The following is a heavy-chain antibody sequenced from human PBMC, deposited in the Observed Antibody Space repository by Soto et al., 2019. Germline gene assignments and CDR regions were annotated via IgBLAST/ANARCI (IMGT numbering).Heavy chain of an antibody. Sequence: WASVKVSCKASGGTFSSYAISWVRQAPGQGLEWMGGIIPIFGTANYAQKFQGRVTITADESTSTAYMELSSLRSEDTAVYYCARAGAIFGVVHFDYWGQGTLVTVSS. D-gene: IGHD3-3*01. CDR2: IIPIFGTA. J-gene: IGHJ4*02. V-gene: IGHV1-69*13. CDR1: GGTFSSYA. CDR3: ARAGAIFGVVHFDY.